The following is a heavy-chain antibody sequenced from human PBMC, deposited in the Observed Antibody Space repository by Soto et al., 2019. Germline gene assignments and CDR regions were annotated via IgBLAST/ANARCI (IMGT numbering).Heavy chain of an antibody. CDR2: ISGSNNNI. CDR1: GFTLRNYE. J-gene: IGHJ4*02. V-gene: IGHV3-48*03. Sequence: CATSGFTLRNYEMNWVRQAPGKGLEWISKISGSNNNIYYADSVRGRFTISRDNAKNSLYLQMNSLRAEDTAIYYCASERLCGADCYFFDNWGQGTQVTVS. CDR3: ASERLCGADCYFFDN. D-gene: IGHD2-21*02.